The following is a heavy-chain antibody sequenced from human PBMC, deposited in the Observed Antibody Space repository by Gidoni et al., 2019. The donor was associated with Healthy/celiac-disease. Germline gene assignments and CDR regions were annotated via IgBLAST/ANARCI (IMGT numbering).Heavy chain of an antibody. Sequence: EVQLVESGGGLVQPGGSLKLSCAASGFTFSGSALHWVRQASGKGLEWVGRIRSKANSYATAYAASVKGRFTISRDDSKNTAYLQMNSLKTEDTAVYYCTRLGPLNDYFDYWGQGTLVTVSS. CDR3: TRLGPLNDYFDY. CDR1: GFTFSGSA. V-gene: IGHV3-73*01. CDR2: IRSKANSYAT. D-gene: IGHD1-26*01. J-gene: IGHJ4*02.